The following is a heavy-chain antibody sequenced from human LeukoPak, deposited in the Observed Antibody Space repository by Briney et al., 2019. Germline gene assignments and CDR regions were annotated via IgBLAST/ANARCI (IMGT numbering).Heavy chain of an antibody. Sequence: GGSLRLSCAASGFTFSSYAMSWVRQAPGKGLEWVSAISGSGGSTYYADSVKGRFTISRDNSKSTLYLQMNSLRAEDTAVYYCAKDSYDYVWGNYRQSYYFDYWGQGTLATVSS. D-gene: IGHD3-16*02. CDR3: AKDSYDYVWGNYRQSYYFDY. V-gene: IGHV3-23*01. CDR2: ISGSGGST. CDR1: GFTFSSYA. J-gene: IGHJ4*02.